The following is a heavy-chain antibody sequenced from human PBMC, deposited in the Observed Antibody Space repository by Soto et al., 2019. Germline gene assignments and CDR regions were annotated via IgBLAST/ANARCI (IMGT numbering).Heavy chain of an antibody. Sequence: ETLSITGAAGGYSIISCSYWAWIRPPPGKGPEWLTSIYHGGTTFYNPSLKSRITISVNSFNNDYILMMRSMSAADAAVYCWASVDVIVVACCSFDDWGHGTPVTVSS. CDR1: GYSIISCSY. J-gene: IGHJ4*01. D-gene: IGHD2-15*01. V-gene: IGHV4-38-2*01. CDR2: IYHGGTT. CDR3: ASVDVIVVACCSFDD.